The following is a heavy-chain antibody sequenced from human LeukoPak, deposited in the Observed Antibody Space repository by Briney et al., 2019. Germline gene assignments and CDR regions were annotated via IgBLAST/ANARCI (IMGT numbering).Heavy chain of an antibody. Sequence: GGSLRLSCAASGFTFDHYAMHWVRQAPGKGLEWVSLISWNSATVVYADSVKGRFTISRDNAKKFPYLQMNILRADAMAMYYCGKDIAAAGTSVIDSWGQGTLVTVSS. CDR2: ISWNSATV. J-gene: IGHJ4*02. CDR1: GFTFDHYA. D-gene: IGHD6-13*01. CDR3: GKDIAAAGTSVIDS. V-gene: IGHV3-9*03.